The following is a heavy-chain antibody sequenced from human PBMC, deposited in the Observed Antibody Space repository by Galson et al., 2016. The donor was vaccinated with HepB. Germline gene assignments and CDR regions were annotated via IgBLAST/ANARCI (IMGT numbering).Heavy chain of an antibody. D-gene: IGHD4-23*01. CDR3: ARWGRLLGYGGNDFYYYGMDV. CDR1: GGTFSSYA. Sequence: SVKVSCKASGGTFSSYAFSWVRQAPGQGLEWMGGIIPIFGTANYAQKFQGTVTITADESTSTAYTELSSLRSEDTAVYYCARWGRLLGYGGNDFYYYGMDVWGQGTTVTVSS. CDR2: IIPIFGTA. J-gene: IGHJ6*02. V-gene: IGHV1-69*13.